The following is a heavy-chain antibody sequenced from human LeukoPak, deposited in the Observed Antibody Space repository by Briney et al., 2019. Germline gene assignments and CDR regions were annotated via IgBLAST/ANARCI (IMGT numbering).Heavy chain of an antibody. Sequence: PSETLSLTCIVSGYSISSGYHHWGWFRQPPGKGLEWIGEIYHSGSTNYNPSLKSRVTISVDKSKNQFSLKLSSVTAADTAVYYCARGIVVVPAAPRHGFDPWGQGTLVTVSS. CDR2: IYHSGST. CDR3: ARGIVVVPAAPRHGFDP. D-gene: IGHD2-2*01. CDR1: GYSISSGYHH. V-gene: IGHV4-38-2*02. J-gene: IGHJ5*02.